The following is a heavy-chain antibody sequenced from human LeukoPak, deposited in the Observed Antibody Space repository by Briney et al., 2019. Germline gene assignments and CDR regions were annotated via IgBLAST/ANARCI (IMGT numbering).Heavy chain of an antibody. CDR2: ISSSGSTI. D-gene: IGHD1-1*01. Sequence: GGSLRLSCAASGFTFSSYEMNWVRQAPGKGLEWVSYISSSGSTIYYADSVKGRFTISRDNAKNSLYLQMNSLRAEDTAVYYCAREGTGRYYYYYYMDVWGKGTTVTISS. J-gene: IGHJ6*03. CDR1: GFTFSSYE. CDR3: AREGTGRYYYYYYMDV. V-gene: IGHV3-48*03.